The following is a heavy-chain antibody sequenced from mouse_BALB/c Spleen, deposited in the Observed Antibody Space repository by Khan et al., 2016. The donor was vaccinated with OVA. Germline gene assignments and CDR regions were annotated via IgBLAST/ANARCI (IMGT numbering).Heavy chain of an antibody. CDR1: GYTFISYY. CDR2: IYPGDGRT. CDR3: AISYYGSFWYFDV. D-gene: IGHD1-1*01. V-gene: IGHV1S56*01. Sequence: QVQLKQSGPELVKPGASVKMSCKASGYTFISYYIHWVKQRPGQGLEWIGWIYPGDGRTKYNEKFKGKTTLTADKSSSTAYMLLSSLTSEDSAISFCAISYYGSFWYFDVWGAGTTVTVSS. J-gene: IGHJ1*01.